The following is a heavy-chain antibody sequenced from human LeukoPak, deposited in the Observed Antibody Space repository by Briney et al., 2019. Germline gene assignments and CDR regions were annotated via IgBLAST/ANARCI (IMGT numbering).Heavy chain of an antibody. CDR1: GFTFSSYG. D-gene: IGHD2-2*01. CDR3: AKDQAGRYCSSTSCYYYYYYYMDV. Sequence: GGSLRLSCAASGFTFSSYGMHWVRQAPGKGLGWVAFIRYDGSNKYYADSVKGRLTIPRDNSKNTLYLQMNSLRAEDTAVYYCAKDQAGRYCSSTSCYYYYYYYMDVWGKGTTVTVSS. V-gene: IGHV3-30*02. CDR2: IRYDGSNK. J-gene: IGHJ6*03.